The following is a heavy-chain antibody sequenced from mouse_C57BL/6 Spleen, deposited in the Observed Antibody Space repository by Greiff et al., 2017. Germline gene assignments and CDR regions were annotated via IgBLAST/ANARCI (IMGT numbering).Heavy chain of an antibody. V-gene: IGHV1-81*01. J-gene: IGHJ4*01. CDR2: IYPRSGNT. Sequence: QVQLQQPGAELVKPGASVKLSCKASGYTFTSYWMHWVKQRPGRGLEWIGEIYPRSGNTYYNEKFKGKATLTADKSSSTAYMELRSLTSEDSAVYFCAREGPLYAMDYWGQGTSVTVSS. CDR1: GYTFTSYW. CDR3: AREGPLYAMDY.